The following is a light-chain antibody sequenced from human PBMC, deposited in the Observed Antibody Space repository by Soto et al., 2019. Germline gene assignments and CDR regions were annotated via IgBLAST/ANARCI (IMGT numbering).Light chain of an antibody. CDR3: QKYNSVPRT. V-gene: IGKV1-27*01. CDR1: QGINNY. Sequence: DIRMTQSPPFLSASVGDKITITCRASQGINNYLAWYQQKPGEVPKLLIYAASTLQSGVSSRFSGSGSGTVLTLTINSLQPEDVGSYYCQKYNSVPRTFGQGTKVEIK. J-gene: IGKJ1*01. CDR2: AAS.